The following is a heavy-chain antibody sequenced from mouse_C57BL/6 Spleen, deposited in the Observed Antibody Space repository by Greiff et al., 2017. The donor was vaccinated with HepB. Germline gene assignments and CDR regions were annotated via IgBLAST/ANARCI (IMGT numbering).Heavy chain of an antibody. D-gene: IGHD1-1*01. CDR2: INPNNGGT. CDR1: GYTFTDYN. J-gene: IGHJ1*03. V-gene: IGHV1-18*01. CDR3: ARKSYGSSYYWYFDV. Sequence: VQLQQSGPELVKPGASVKIPCKASGYTFTDYNMDWVKQSHGKSLEWIGDINPNNGGTIYNQKFKGKATLTVDKSSSTAYMELRSLTSEDTAVYYCARKSYGSSYYWYFDVWGTGTMVTVSS.